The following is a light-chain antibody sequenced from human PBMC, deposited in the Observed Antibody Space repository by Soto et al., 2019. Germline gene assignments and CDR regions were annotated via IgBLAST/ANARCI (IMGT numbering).Light chain of an antibody. CDR3: SSYAGSNPVV. CDR1: SSDVGGYNY. Sequence: QSVLTQPPSASGSPGQSVTISCTGTSSDVGGYNYVSWYQQHPGKAPKLMIYEVSKRPSGAPDRFSGSKSGNTASLTVSGLQAEDEADYYCSSYAGSNPVVFGGGTKLTVL. CDR2: EVS. V-gene: IGLV2-8*01. J-gene: IGLJ2*01.